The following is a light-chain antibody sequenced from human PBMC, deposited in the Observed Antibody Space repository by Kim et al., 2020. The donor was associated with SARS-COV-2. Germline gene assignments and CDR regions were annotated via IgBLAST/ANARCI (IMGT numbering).Light chain of an antibody. CDR3: EQYGRSMYT. V-gene: IGKV3-20*01. J-gene: IGKJ2*01. Sequence: LCAGQRAALACRASQNVSSSSVAWYRQKPGPAPTLLSYGAASRATGIQDRFSGSGHGTAFALTISRLEMEDFAVYYCEQYGRSMYTFGEGTKLEI. CDR2: GAA. CDR1: QNVSSSS.